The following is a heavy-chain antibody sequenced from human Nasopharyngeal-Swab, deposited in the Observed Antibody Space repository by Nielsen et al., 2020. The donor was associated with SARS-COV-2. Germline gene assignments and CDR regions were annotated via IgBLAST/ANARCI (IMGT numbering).Heavy chain of an antibody. J-gene: IGHJ4*02. Sequence: VRKMPGKGLEWMGIIYPGDSDTRYSPSFQGQVTISADKSISTAYLQWSSLKASDTAMYYCARVITFGGVTVSYFDYWGQGTLVTVSS. CDR2: IYPGDSDT. V-gene: IGHV5-51*01. CDR3: ARVITFGGVTVSYFDY. D-gene: IGHD3-16*02.